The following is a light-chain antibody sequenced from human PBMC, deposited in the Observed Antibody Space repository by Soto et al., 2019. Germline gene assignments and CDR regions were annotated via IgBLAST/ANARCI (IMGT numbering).Light chain of an antibody. CDR1: QSINTN. CDR2: DAS. CDR3: QQRGNWPRTWA. Sequence: EIVLTQSPVTLSLSPGEGATLSCKVSQSINTNLGWYQQKPGQAPRLLIYDASLRATGIPARFTGSGSGTDFTLTISSLEPEDFAVYYCQQRGNWPRTWAFGQGTKVEVK. V-gene: IGKV3-11*01. J-gene: IGKJ1*01.